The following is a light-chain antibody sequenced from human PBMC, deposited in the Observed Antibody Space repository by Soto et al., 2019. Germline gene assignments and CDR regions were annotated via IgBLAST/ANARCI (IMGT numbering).Light chain of an antibody. V-gene: IGKV1-39*01. CDR2: AAS. CDR3: QQSYSAPYT. J-gene: IGKJ2*01. Sequence: DIQMTQSPSSLSTSVGDRVTITCRASQSVSGYLNWYQQKPGKAPNLLIYAASSLQSGVPSRFSGSGFGTDFTLTISSLHPEDFATYYCQQSYSAPYTFGQGTKLDIK. CDR1: QSVSGY.